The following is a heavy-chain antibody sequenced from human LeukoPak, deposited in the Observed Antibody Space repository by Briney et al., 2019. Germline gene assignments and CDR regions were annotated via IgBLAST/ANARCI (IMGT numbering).Heavy chain of an antibody. Sequence: WASVKVSCKASGYTFTGYYMHWVRQAPGQGLEWMGWINPNSYGTNYAQKFQGRVTMTRDTSISTAYMELSRLRSDDTAVYYCARTYTAAGMDYYYYMDVWGKGTTVTVSS. V-gene: IGHV1-2*02. CDR2: INPNSYGT. D-gene: IGHD6-13*01. CDR1: GYTFTGYY. CDR3: ARTYTAAGMDYYYYMDV. J-gene: IGHJ6*03.